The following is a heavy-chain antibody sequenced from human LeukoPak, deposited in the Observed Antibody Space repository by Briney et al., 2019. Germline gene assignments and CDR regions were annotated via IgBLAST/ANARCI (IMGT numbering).Heavy chain of an antibody. CDR3: ASSCDHNWFDP. Sequence: ASVKVSCKASGGTFSSYAISWVRQAPGQGLEWMGRIIPILGIANYAQKFQGRVTITADKSTSTAYMELSSLRSEDTAVYYCASSCDHNWFDPWGQGTLVTVSS. CDR1: GGTFSSYA. J-gene: IGHJ5*02. V-gene: IGHV1-69*04. D-gene: IGHD2-21*02. CDR2: IIPILGIA.